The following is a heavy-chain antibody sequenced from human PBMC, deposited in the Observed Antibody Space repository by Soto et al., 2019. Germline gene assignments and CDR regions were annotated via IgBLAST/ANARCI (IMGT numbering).Heavy chain of an antibody. Sequence: ASVKVSCKASGYTFTSYAMHWVRQAPGQRLEWMGWINAGNGNTKYSQKFQGRVTITRDTSASTAYMELSSLRSEDTAVYYCARDSLIAAAGPIGLWFDPWGQGTLVTVSS. CDR1: GYTFTSYA. J-gene: IGHJ5*02. D-gene: IGHD6-13*01. CDR3: ARDSLIAAAGPIGLWFDP. CDR2: INAGNGNT. V-gene: IGHV1-3*01.